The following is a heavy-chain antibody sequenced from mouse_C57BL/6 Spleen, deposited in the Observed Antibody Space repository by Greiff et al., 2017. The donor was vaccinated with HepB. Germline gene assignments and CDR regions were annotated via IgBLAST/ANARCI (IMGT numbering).Heavy chain of an antibody. CDR1: GYAFSSYW. V-gene: IGHV1-80*01. J-gene: IGHJ2*01. Sequence: QVQLKQSGAELVKPGASVKISCKASGYAFSSYWMNWVKQRPGKGLEWIGQIYPGDGDTNYNGKFKGKATLTADKSSSTAYMQLSSLTSEDSAVYFCARYAVVAPYYFDYWGQGTTLTVSS. CDR3: ARYAVVAPYYFDY. D-gene: IGHD1-1*01. CDR2: IYPGDGDT.